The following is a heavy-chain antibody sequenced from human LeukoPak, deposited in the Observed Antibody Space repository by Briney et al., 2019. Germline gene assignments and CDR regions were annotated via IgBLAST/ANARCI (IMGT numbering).Heavy chain of an antibody. V-gene: IGHV3-30-3*01. CDR2: ISYDASNK. J-gene: IGHJ4*02. CDR3: ARDKAGGWYATFDS. D-gene: IGHD6-19*01. Sequence: GGSLRLSCAVSGFTFRREAMHWVRQHPDKGLEWVALISYDASNKYYADSVKGRFTISRDNSNNRLYLQMSSLRPEDTALYYCARDKAGGWYATFDSWGQGTLVTVSS. CDR1: GFTFRREA.